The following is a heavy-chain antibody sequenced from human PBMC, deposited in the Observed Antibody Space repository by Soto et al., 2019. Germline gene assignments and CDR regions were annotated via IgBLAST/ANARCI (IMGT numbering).Heavy chain of an antibody. Sequence: QVQLVESGGGVVQPGRSLRLSCAASRFTFSSYAMHWVRQAPGKGLEWVAVISYDGSNKYYADSVKGRFTISRDNSKNPLYLQMNSLRAEDTAVYYCARDVAMATTRAYWGQGTLVTVSS. CDR3: ARDVAMATTRAY. CDR1: RFTFSSYA. V-gene: IGHV3-30-3*01. CDR2: ISYDGSNK. J-gene: IGHJ4*02. D-gene: IGHD1-1*01.